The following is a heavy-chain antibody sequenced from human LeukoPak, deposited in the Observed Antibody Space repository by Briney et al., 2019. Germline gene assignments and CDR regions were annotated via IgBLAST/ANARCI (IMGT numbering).Heavy chain of an antibody. CDR2: TNPNSGGT. Sequence: ASVKVSCKASGYTFTGYYMHWVRQAPGQGLEWMGWTNPNSGGTNYAQKFQGRVTMTRDTSISTAYMELSRLRSDDTAVYYCACSSSGGEWFDPWGQGALVTVSS. D-gene: IGHD6-6*01. CDR1: GYTFTGYY. CDR3: ACSSSGGEWFDP. J-gene: IGHJ5*02. V-gene: IGHV1-2*02.